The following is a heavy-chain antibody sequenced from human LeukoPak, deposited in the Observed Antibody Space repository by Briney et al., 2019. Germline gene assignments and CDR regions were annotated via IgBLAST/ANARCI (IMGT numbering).Heavy chain of an antibody. CDR3: ARAFGIAPAGPFDY. D-gene: IGHD6-13*01. J-gene: IGHJ4*02. CDR1: GFTFSSYG. CDR2: ISSSSSYI. Sequence: GGSLRLSCAASGFTFSSYGMHWVRQAPGEGLEWVSSISSSSSYIYYADSVKGRFTISRDNAKNSLYLQMNSLRAEDTAVYYCARAFGIAPAGPFDYWGQGNLVTVSS. V-gene: IGHV3-21*01.